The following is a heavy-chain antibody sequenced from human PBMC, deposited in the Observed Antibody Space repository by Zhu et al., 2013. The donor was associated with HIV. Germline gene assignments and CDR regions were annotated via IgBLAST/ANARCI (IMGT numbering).Heavy chain of an antibody. J-gene: IGHJ4*02. V-gene: IGHV1-2*02. CDR2: INPNGGT. CDR3: ARPALTHLRSAEDLDY. CDR1: EYTFTDDY. Sequence: QVHLVQSEPEVKKPGASVKVSCKAYEYTFTDDYIHWVRQAPGQGLEWMGWINPNGGTNYAQKFQGRVTMTSDTSVNTVYLELSGLKSDDTAVYYCARPALTHLRSAEDLDYWGQGPWSPSRQ.